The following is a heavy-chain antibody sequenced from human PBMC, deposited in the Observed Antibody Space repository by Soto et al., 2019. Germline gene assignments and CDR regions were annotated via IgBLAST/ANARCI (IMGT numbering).Heavy chain of an antibody. CDR3: CKSSSAYPGGP. J-gene: IGHJ5*02. D-gene: IGHD2-8*02. CDR1: GFTFSSYW. Sequence: EVQLVESGGGLVQSGGSLRLSCAASGFTFSSYWMSWVRQGPGKGPEWVANIKQEGSEKYYVDSVKGRFTIPRDNAKKLPYLQMTSLGAEDPAGVPWCKSSSAYPGGPWGQGTLVTVSS. CDR2: IKQEGSEK. V-gene: IGHV3-7*05.